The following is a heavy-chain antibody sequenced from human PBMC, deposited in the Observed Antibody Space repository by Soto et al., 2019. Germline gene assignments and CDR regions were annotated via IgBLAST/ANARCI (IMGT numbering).Heavy chain of an antibody. Sequence: QVQLLQSEAEVKKPGSSVRVSCTASGGIFGSHGFSWVRQAPGQRLEWVGGFIPIFRTLTYTEKFQARVRIAADESTNTVYLDLSSLTSEDTAVYYCVRDRPIYYSDPHDEFVASDYEVWGQGTMVSVSS. J-gene: IGHJ3*01. CDR1: GGIFGSHG. CDR2: FIPIFRTL. V-gene: IGHV1-69*01. D-gene: IGHD3-22*01. CDR3: VRDRPIYYSDPHDEFVASDYEV.